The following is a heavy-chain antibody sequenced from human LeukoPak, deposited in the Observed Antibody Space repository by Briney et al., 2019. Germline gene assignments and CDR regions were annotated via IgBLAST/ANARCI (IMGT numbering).Heavy chain of an antibody. D-gene: IGHD5-24*01. CDR3: ASVYKHGMDV. Sequence: ASVKVSCKASGYTFTSNYIHWVRQAPGQGLEWMGMIYPRDGSTNYAQKFQGRATLTRATSTGTVYMELSSLRSEDTAVYYCASVYKHGMDVWGQGTTVIVSS. J-gene: IGHJ6*02. CDR1: GYTFTSNY. V-gene: IGHV1-46*01. CDR2: IYPRDGST.